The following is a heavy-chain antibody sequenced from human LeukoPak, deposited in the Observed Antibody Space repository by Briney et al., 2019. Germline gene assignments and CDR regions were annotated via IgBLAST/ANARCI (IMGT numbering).Heavy chain of an antibody. V-gene: IGHV1-46*01. CDR2: INPSGGGT. J-gene: IGHJ4*02. CDR3: AREFSGYIDF. CDR1: GYTFINYY. Sequence: ASLKVSCKASGYTFINYYMHWVRQTPGQGLEWMGIINPSGGGTSYAQKFQGRVTMTRDTSTSTVYMEVSSLRSEDTAVYYCAREFSGYIDFWGQGTLVTVSS. D-gene: IGHD1-26*01.